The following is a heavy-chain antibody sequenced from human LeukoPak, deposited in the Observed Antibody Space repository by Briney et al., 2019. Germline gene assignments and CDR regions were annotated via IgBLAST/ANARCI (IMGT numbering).Heavy chain of an antibody. D-gene: IGHD2-15*01. CDR1: GFTVSSNY. CDR2: IYSGGYT. Sequence: SGGSLRLSCAPSGFTVSSNYMSWVRQAPGKGLEWVTVIYSGGYTYYADSVKGRFTISRDNSKNTLYLQMNSLTAVDTAVYYCARAPVAAAPSYFDYWGQGTLVTVSS. V-gene: IGHV3-53*01. J-gene: IGHJ4*02. CDR3: ARAPVAAAPSYFDY.